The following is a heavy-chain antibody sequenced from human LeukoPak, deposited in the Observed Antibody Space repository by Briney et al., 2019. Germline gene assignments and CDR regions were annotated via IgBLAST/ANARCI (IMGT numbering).Heavy chain of an antibody. J-gene: IGHJ4*02. CDR1: GFTFSNYD. CDR3: ARDLTGDSSHDY. V-gene: IGHV3-48*03. D-gene: IGHD3-22*01. CDR2: ISSDASAI. Sequence: PGGSLRLSCAASGFTFSNYDMNWVRQAPGKGLERVSYISSDASAIYYADSVKGRFTISRDNAKNSLYLQMNSLRAEDTAVYYCARDLTGDSSHDYWGQGTLVTVSS.